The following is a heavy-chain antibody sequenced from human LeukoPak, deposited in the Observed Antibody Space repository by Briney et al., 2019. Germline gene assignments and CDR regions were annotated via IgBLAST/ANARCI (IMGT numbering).Heavy chain of an antibody. D-gene: IGHD3-16*02. CDR1: GGSISSYY. J-gene: IGHJ5*02. V-gene: IGHV4-4*07. Sequence: SETLSLTCTVSGGSISSYYWSWIRQPAGKGLEWIGRIYTSGSTNYNPSLKSRVTMSVDTSKNQFSLKLSSVTAADTAVYYCARDFSYDYVWGSYRKDWFDPWGQGTLITVSS. CDR3: ARDFSYDYVWGSYRKDWFDP. CDR2: IYTSGST.